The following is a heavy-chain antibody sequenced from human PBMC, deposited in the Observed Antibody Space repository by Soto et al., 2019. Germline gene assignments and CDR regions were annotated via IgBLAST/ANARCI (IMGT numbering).Heavy chain of an antibody. CDR3: AAGEASSRNLAPYYLDF. CDR2: IHYSGTT. V-gene: IGHV4-59*01. Sequence: PXETLSLTCPVSGCSISNYFWTWIRQPPGKGLEWIGYIHYSGTTSFFPSYNPPLRSRVTISEDTSKNQFSLKLLSVTTADTAVYFCAAGEASSRNLAPYYLDFWGQGTLVTVSS. J-gene: IGHJ4*02. D-gene: IGHD6-13*01. CDR1: GCSISNYF.